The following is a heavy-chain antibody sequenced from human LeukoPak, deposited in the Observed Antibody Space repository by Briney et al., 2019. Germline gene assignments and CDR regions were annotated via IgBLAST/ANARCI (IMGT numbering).Heavy chain of an antibody. CDR2: MNPNSGNT. CDR1: GYTFTSYD. V-gene: IGHV1-8*03. J-gene: IGHJ6*03. D-gene: IGHD3-3*01. CDR3: ARAHRQRITIFGVVAYYYYYMDV. Sequence: ASVKVSCKASGYTFTSYDINWVRQATGQGLEWMGWMNPNSGNTGYAQKFQGRVTITRNTSISTAYMELSSLRSEDTAVYYCARAHRQRITIFGVVAYYYYYMDVWGKGTTVTVSS.